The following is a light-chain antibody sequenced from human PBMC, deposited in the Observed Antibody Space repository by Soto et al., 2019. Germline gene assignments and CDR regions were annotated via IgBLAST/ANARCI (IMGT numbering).Light chain of an antibody. CDR2: GNS. Sequence: QSVLTQPPSVSGAPGQRVTISCTGSSSNIGAGYDVHWYQQLPGTAPKVPIYGNSNRPSGVPDRFSGSKSGTSASLAITGLQAEDEADYYCQSYDSSLSVWVFGGGTKVTVL. CDR3: QSYDSSLSVWV. CDR1: SSNIGAGYD. J-gene: IGLJ3*02. V-gene: IGLV1-40*01.